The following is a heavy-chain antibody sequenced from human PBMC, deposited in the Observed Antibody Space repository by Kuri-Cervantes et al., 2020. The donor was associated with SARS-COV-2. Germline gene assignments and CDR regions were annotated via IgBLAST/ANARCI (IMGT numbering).Heavy chain of an antibody. Sequence: LSLTCAASGFTFSSYAMHWVRQAPGKGLEWVAVISYDGSNKYYADSVKGRFTISRDNSKNTLYLQMNSLRAEGTAVYYCARSTLPAARYNWFDPWGQGTLVTVSS. J-gene: IGHJ5*02. CDR1: GFTFSSYA. CDR2: ISYDGSNK. D-gene: IGHD2-2*01. CDR3: ARSTLPAARYNWFDP. V-gene: IGHV3-30*01.